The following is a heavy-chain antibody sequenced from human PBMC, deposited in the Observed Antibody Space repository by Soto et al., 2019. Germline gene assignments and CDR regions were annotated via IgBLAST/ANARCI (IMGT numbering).Heavy chain of an antibody. V-gene: IGHV6-1*01. D-gene: IGHD6-13*01. CDR1: GDSVSNNSAA. J-gene: IGHJ6*02. CDR3: ARCEYSNSWYFHYGMDV. Sequence: SQTLSLTCAISGDSVSNNSAAWNWIRQSPSRGLEWLGRTYYRSKWYNDYAIFLKSRITINPDTSKNQFSLQLNSVTPEDTAVYYCARCEYSNSWYFHYGMDVWGQGTTVPVYS. CDR2: TYYRSKWYN.